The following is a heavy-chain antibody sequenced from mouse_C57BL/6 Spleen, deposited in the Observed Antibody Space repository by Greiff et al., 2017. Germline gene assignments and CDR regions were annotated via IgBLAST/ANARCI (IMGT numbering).Heavy chain of an antibody. CDR1: GYTFTSYW. J-gene: IGHJ4*01. Sequence: VQLQQSGAELAKPGASVKLSCKASGYTFTSYWMHWVKQRPGQGLEWIGYINPSSGYTKYNQKFKDQATLTADKSSSTAYMQLSSLTYEDSAVYYCARVRQLRLLYCAMDYWGQGTSVTVSA. CDR3: ARVRQLRLLYCAMDY. CDR2: INPSSGYT. D-gene: IGHD3-2*02. V-gene: IGHV1-7*01.